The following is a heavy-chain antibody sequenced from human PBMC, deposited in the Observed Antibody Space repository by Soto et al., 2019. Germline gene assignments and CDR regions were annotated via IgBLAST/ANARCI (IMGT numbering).Heavy chain of an antibody. D-gene: IGHD3-16*01. V-gene: IGHV4-31*01. J-gene: IGHJ4*02. CDR1: GGSISSGGYY. Sequence: QVQLQESGPGLVKPSQTLSLTCTVSGGSISSGGYYWSWIRQHPGKGLEWIGYIYYSGSTYYNPSLKSPVTISVDTSKNQFSLKLSSVTAADTPVYSCARVWGREELYEMAISYFDYWGQGTLVTVCS. CDR3: ARVWGREELYEMAISYFDY. CDR2: IYYSGST.